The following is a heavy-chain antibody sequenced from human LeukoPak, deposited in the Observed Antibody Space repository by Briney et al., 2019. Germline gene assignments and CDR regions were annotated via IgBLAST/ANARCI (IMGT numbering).Heavy chain of an antibody. CDR3: ATLPGGYCSGGICYDFDY. D-gene: IGHD2-15*01. CDR2: INTNTGNP. V-gene: IGHV7-4-1*02. Sequence: ASVKVSCKASGYTFISYAMNWVRQAPGQGLEWVGWINTNTGNPTYAQGFTGRFVFSLDTSVSTAYLQISSLKAEDTAVYYCATLPGGYCSGGICYDFDYWGQGTLVTVSS. J-gene: IGHJ4*02. CDR1: GYTFISYA.